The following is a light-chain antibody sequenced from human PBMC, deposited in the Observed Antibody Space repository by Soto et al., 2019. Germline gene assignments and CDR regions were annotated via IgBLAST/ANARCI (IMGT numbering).Light chain of an antibody. CDR3: SSYAGSNTVV. V-gene: IGLV2-8*01. CDR1: SRDVGGYNY. CDR2: EVS. Sequence: QSALTQPPSASGSPGQSVTLSCTGTSRDVGGYNYVSWYQRHPGKAHKLILYEVSERPSGVPDRFSGSKSGNTASLTVSGLQTDDEAEYFCSSYAGSNTVVFGGGTKLTVL. J-gene: IGLJ2*01.